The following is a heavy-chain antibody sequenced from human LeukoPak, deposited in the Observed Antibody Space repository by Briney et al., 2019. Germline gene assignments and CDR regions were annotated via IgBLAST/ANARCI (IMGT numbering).Heavy chain of an antibody. CDR3: AKDGMGHSSGYYYYFDY. CDR2: ISWDGGST. Sequence: GGSLRLSCAASGFTFDDYTMHWVRQAPGKGLEWVSLISWDGGSTYYADSVKGRFTISRDNSKNSLYLQMNSLRTEDTALYYCAKDGMGHSSGYYYYFDYWGQGTLVTVSS. V-gene: IGHV3-43*01. J-gene: IGHJ4*02. D-gene: IGHD3-22*01. CDR1: GFTFDDYT.